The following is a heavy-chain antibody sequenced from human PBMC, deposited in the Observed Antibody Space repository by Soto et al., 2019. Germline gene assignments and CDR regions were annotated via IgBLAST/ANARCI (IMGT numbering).Heavy chain of an antibody. CDR3: ARDASITMIVVVSHAFDI. V-gene: IGHV3-7*05. D-gene: IGHD3-22*01. J-gene: IGHJ3*02. CDR2: IKQDGSEK. Sequence: EVQLVESGGGLVQPGGSLRLSCAASGFTFSSYWMSWVRQAPGKGLEWVANIKQDGSEKYYVDSVKGRFTISRDNAKTSLYLQMNSLRAEDTAVYYCARDASITMIVVVSHAFDIWGQGTMVTVSS. CDR1: GFTFSSYW.